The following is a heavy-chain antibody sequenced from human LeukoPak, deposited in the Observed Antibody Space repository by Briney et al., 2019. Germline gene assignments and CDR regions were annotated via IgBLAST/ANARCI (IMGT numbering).Heavy chain of an antibody. CDR2: ISYDGSNK. D-gene: IGHD5-24*01. V-gene: IGHV3-30*19. CDR1: GFTFSSYG. Sequence: PGGSLRLSCAASGFTFSSYGMHWVRQAPGKGLEWVAVISYDGSNKYYADSVKGRFTISRDNSKNTLYLQMNSLRAEDTAVYYCAKAGREMATLKLQYYFDYWGQGTLVTVSS. J-gene: IGHJ4*02. CDR3: AKAGREMATLKLQYYFDY.